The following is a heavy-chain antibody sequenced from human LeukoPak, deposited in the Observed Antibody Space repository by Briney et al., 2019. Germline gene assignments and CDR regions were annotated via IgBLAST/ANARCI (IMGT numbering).Heavy chain of an antibody. V-gene: IGHV4-34*01. Sequence: SETLSLTCAVYGGSFSGYYLSWIRQPPGKGLEWIGEINHSGSTNYNPSLKSRVTISVATSKNQFSLKLSSATAADIDVYYSARDYGSRSPLDYWGQGTLVTVSS. J-gene: IGHJ4*02. CDR3: ARDYGSRSPLDY. CDR1: GGSFSGYY. CDR2: INHSGST. D-gene: IGHD3-10*01.